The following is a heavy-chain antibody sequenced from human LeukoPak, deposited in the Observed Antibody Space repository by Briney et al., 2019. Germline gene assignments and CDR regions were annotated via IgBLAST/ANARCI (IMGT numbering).Heavy chain of an antibody. CDR3: ARDPSYYGSGGYGMDV. Sequence: GGSLRLSCAASGFTFSSYGMHWVRQAPGKGLEWVAVIWYDGSNKYYADSVKGRFTISRDNSKNTLYPQMNSLRAEDTAVYYCARDPSYYGSGGYGMDVWGQGTTVTVSS. D-gene: IGHD3-10*01. CDR1: GFTFSSYG. V-gene: IGHV3-33*01. J-gene: IGHJ6*02. CDR2: IWYDGSNK.